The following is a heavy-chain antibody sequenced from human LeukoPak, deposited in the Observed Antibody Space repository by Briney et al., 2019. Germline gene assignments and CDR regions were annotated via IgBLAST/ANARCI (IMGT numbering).Heavy chain of an antibody. D-gene: IGHD3/OR15-3a*01. CDR2: IIPIFGTA. CDR3: ARTRLLIFDRGYYFDY. Sequence: PEASVKVSCKASGGTFSSYAIRWMRQAPGQGLEWMGGIIPIFGTANYAQKFQGRVTITADESTSTAYMELSSLRSEDTAVYYCARTRLLIFDRGYYFDYWGQGTLVTVSS. J-gene: IGHJ4*02. V-gene: IGHV1-69*01. CDR1: GGTFSSYA.